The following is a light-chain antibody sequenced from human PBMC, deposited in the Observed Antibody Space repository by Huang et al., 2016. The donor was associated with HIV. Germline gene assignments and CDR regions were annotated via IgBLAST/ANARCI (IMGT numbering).Light chain of an antibody. V-gene: IGKV1-39*01. CDR3: QQSYSALSS. J-gene: IGKJ5*01. Sequence: DPVSIVCRASQSITTYLNWYQQKPGKAPKLLISSASTLHSGVPSRFSGSGSGTEFTLTIRCLQLDYFATYYCQQSYSALSSFGPGTRL. CDR1: QSITTY. CDR2: SAS.